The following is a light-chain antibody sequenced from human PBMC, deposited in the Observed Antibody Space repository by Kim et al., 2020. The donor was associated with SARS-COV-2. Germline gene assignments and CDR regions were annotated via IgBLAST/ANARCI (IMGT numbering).Light chain of an antibody. CDR2: WAS. CDR3: QQYYSAPFT. Sequence: GTIHCKSRQNVFYSSNNKNYLAWYQQKPGQPPKLLIYWASTRESGVPDRFSGSGSGTDFTLTISSLQAEDVAVYYCQQYYSAPFTFGQGTRLEIK. V-gene: IGKV4-1*01. J-gene: IGKJ5*01. CDR1: QNVFYSSNNKNY.